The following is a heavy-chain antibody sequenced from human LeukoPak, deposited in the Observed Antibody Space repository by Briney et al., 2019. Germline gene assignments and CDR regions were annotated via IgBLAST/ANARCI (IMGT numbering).Heavy chain of an antibody. Sequence: GGSLRLSCAASGFTFTSYAMSWVRQAPGKGLAWVSTISGSGDTTYYADSVKGRFTISRDNSKNTLYLQMSSLRAEDTAIYYCAKESPHFDYWGQGTLVTVSS. CDR2: ISGSGDTT. V-gene: IGHV3-23*01. J-gene: IGHJ4*02. CDR1: GFTFTSYA. CDR3: AKESPHFDY.